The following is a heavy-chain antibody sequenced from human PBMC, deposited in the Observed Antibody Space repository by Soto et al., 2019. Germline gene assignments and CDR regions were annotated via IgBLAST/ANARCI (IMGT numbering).Heavy chain of an antibody. Sequence: SGPPLVNHTQTRTLTCIFSGFSLSTSGVGVVWIRQPPGKALEWLALIYWNDDKRYSPSLKSRLTITKDTSKNQVVLTMTNMDPVDTATYYCAHSVEYSSSLGPFDSWGQGNLVTVSS. CDR3: AHSVEYSSSLGPFDS. D-gene: IGHD6-6*01. CDR2: IYWNDDK. CDR1: GFSLSTSGVG. V-gene: IGHV2-5*01. J-gene: IGHJ4*02.